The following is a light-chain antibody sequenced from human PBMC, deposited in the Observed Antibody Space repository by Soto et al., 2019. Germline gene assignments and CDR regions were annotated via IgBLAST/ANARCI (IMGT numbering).Light chain of an antibody. CDR1: QTINIW. Sequence: DIQMTQSPSTLSASVGDRVTFTCRASQTINIWLAWYQQKPGKAPKLLIYDASTLESGVPSRFSGSGSGTDFTLTISRLEPEDFAVYYCQQYGSSPITFGQGTRLEIK. CDR2: DAS. J-gene: IGKJ5*01. CDR3: QQYGSSPIT. V-gene: IGKV1-5*01.